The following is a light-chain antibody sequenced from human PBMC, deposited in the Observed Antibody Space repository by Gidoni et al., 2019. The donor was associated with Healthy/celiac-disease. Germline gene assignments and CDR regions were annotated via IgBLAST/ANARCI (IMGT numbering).Light chain of an antibody. CDR2: AAS. Sequence: DIQMTQSPSSRSASVGDRVTITCRAIQSISSYLNWYQQKPGKAPKLLIYAASSLQSGVPSRFSGSGSGTDFTITISSLQPEDFATYYCQQSYRTRYTFGHGTKVDIK. CDR3: QQSYRTRYT. V-gene: IGKV1-39*01. J-gene: IGKJ3*01. CDR1: QSISSY.